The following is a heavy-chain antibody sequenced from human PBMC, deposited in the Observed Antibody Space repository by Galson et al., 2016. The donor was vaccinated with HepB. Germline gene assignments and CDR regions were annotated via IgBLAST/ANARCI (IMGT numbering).Heavy chain of an antibody. Sequence: PALVKPTQTLTLTCTFSGFSLSTGGVGVGWFRQPPGKALEWPALIDWDDDRRYSPSVKSRLTITKDTSKNQVVLRMTNMDPVDTAKYYCAHIAAAGSANWFDPWGQGTLVTVSS. V-gene: IGHV2-5*02. CDR2: IDWDDDR. D-gene: IGHD6-13*01. CDR3: AHIAAAGSANWFDP. J-gene: IGHJ5*02. CDR1: GFSLSTGGVG.